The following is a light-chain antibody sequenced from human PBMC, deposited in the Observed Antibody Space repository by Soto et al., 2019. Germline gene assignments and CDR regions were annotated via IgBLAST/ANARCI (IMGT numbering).Light chain of an antibody. V-gene: IGKV1-9*01. CDR1: QGISSY. CDR2: GAS. J-gene: IGKJ5*01. Sequence: IQLTQSPSFLSASVGDRVTITCRASQGISSYLAWYHQEPGKAPKLLISGASTLQSGVPSRFSGSGSGTEFTLTISSLQPEDFATYYCQQLYSYPITFGQGTRLEIK. CDR3: QQLYSYPIT.